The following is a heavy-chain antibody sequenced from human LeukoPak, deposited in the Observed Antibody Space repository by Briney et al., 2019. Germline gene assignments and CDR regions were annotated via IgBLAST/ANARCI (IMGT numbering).Heavy chain of an antibody. V-gene: IGHV3-66*01. CDR2: IYSGGST. J-gene: IGHJ3*02. CDR3: ARVSEWELPDAFDI. Sequence: GGSLRLSCAASGFTFSDSYMSWIRQAPGKGLEWVSVIYSGGSTYYADSVKGRFTISRDNSKNTLYLQMNSLRAEDTAVYYCARVSEWELPDAFDIWGQGTMVTVSS. CDR1: GFTFSDSY. D-gene: IGHD1-26*01.